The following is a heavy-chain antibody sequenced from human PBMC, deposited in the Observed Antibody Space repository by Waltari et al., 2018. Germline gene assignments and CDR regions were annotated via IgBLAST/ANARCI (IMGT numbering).Heavy chain of an antibody. Sequence: QVQLQESGPGLVKPSETLSLTCAVPGYSISSGYYWGWIRQPPGKGLEWIGSIYHSGSTYYNPSLKSRVTISVDTSKNQFSLKLSSVTAADTAVYYCARRDYGDAFDIWGQGTMVTVSS. CDR3: ARRDYGDAFDI. CDR1: GYSISSGYY. J-gene: IGHJ3*02. D-gene: IGHD4-17*01. V-gene: IGHV4-38-2*01. CDR2: IYHSGST.